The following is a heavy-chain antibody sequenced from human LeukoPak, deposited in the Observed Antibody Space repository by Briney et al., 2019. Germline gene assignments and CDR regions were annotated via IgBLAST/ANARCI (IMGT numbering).Heavy chain of an antibody. Sequence: GASVKVSCKASGGTFSSYAISWVRQAPGQGLEWMGRIIPILGIANYAQKFQGRVTITADKSTSTAYMGLSSLRSEDTAVYYCARCALDDNWFDPWGQGTLVTVSS. J-gene: IGHJ5*02. CDR1: GGTFSSYA. V-gene: IGHV1-69*04. CDR2: IIPILGIA. CDR3: ARCALDDNWFDP. D-gene: IGHD1-1*01.